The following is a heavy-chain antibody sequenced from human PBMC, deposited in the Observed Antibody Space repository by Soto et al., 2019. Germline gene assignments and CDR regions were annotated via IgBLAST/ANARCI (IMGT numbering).Heavy chain of an antibody. D-gene: IGHD4-17*01. Sequence: SETLSLTCTVSGCSFNSGAYYWSWLHQHPAKGLEWIASIYDTVTSAYTPSLRSRLSMSIDTSKSQFSLTLTSVTAADTAVYYCARDVVSGDFDDFWGKGTMVNVSS. V-gene: IGHV4-31*03. CDR1: GCSFNSGAYY. CDR3: ARDVVSGDFDDF. J-gene: IGHJ4*01. CDR2: IYDTVTS.